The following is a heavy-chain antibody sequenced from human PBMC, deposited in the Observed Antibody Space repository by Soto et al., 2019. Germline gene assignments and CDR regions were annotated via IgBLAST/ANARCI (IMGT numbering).Heavy chain of an antibody. J-gene: IGHJ4*02. CDR3: AREWRYYYDSSGYYYEGYYFDY. Sequence: PSATLSLTCTVSGGSISSYYWSWIRQPAGKGLEWIGRIYTSGSTNYNPSLKSRVTMSVDTSKNQFSLKLSSVTAADTAVYYCAREWRYYYDSSGYYYEGYYFDYWGQGTLVTVSS. V-gene: IGHV4-4*07. CDR2: IYTSGST. CDR1: GGSISSYY. D-gene: IGHD3-22*01.